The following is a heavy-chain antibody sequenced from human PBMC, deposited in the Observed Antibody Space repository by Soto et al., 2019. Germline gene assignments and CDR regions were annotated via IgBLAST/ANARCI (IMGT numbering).Heavy chain of an antibody. V-gene: IGHV4-39*01. CDR2: IHYSGSS. Sequence: QLQLQESGPGLVKPSETLSLTCSVSGGSISRSSYYWGWIRQPPGKGLEWIGSIHYSGSSNYNPSRTRRVTISVDTSKNQFSLNLTSGPSADTAKYYCARTGGPMVRGVENWFDPWGQGILVTVSS. CDR3: ARTGGPMVRGVENWFDP. J-gene: IGHJ5*02. D-gene: IGHD3-10*01. CDR1: GGSISRSSYY.